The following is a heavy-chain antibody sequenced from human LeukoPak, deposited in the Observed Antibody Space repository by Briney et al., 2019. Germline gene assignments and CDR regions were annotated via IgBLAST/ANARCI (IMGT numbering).Heavy chain of an antibody. CDR1: GFTFSSYS. Sequence: PGGSLRLSCAASGFTFSSYSMNWVRQAPGKGLEWVSYISNSSSPIYYADSVKGRFTISRDNSKNTLYLQMNSLRAEDTAVYYCANLRAIVGGPDYWGQGTLVTVSS. V-gene: IGHV3-48*01. CDR2: ISNSSSPI. J-gene: IGHJ4*02. D-gene: IGHD1-26*01. CDR3: ANLRAIVGGPDY.